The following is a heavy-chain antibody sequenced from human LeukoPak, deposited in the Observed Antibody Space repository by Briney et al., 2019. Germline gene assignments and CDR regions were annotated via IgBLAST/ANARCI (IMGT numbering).Heavy chain of an antibody. J-gene: IGHJ4*02. CDR2: IHSAGTT. CDR1: GFTVSRNY. CDR3: ARGDDYGGAWYYFDC. D-gene: IGHD4-23*01. Sequence: GGSLRLSCAASGFTVSRNYYMNWVRQAPGKGLEWVSVIHSAGTTYYADSVKGRFTISRDNSKNTVYLQMNSLRAEDTAVYYCARGDDYGGAWYYFDCWGQGTLVTVSS. V-gene: IGHV3-53*01.